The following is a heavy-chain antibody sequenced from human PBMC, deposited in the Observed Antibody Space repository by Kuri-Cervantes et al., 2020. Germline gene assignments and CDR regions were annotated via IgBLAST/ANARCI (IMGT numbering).Heavy chain of an antibody. CDR2: IYYSGST. D-gene: IGHD4-17*01. V-gene: IGHV4-31*03. J-gene: IGHJ4*02. CDR3: ARGYDYGDHKYYFDY. Sequence: LRLSCTVSGGSISSSGYYWSWIRQHPGKGLEWIGYIYYSGSTYYNPSLKSRVTISVDTSKNQFSLKLSSVTAADTAVYYCARGYDYGDHKYYFDYWGQGTLVTVSS. CDR1: GGSISSSGYY.